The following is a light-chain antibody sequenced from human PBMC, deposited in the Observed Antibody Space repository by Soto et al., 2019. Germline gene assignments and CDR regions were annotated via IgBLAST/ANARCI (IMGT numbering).Light chain of an antibody. CDR3: QQYGSSP. Sequence: EIVLTQSPGTLSLSPGERATLSCRASQSVSSSYLAWYQQKPGQAPRLLIYGASSRATGIPDRFSGSGSGTDCTLTSSRLEPEDFAVYYCQQYGSSPFGQGTRLEIK. J-gene: IGKJ5*01. CDR1: QSVSSSY. V-gene: IGKV3-20*01. CDR2: GAS.